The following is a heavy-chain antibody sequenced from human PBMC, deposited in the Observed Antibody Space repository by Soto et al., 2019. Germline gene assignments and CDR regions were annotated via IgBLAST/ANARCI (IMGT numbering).Heavy chain of an antibody. CDR3: ADIAAACSNVIEDY. CDR2: IIPIIGIA. V-gene: IGHV1-69*02. J-gene: IGHJ4*02. Sequence: QVQLVQSGAEVKKPGSSVKVSCKASGGTFSSYTISWVRQAPGQGLELMGRIIPIIGIANYAQKFQGRVTIIADKSTRTAYMELSRLSSEDTAVYYCADIAAACSNVIEDYWGQGTLVTVSS. D-gene: IGHD6-13*01. CDR1: GGTFSSYT.